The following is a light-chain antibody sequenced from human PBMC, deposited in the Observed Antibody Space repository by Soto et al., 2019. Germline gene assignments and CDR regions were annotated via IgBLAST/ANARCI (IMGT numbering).Light chain of an antibody. V-gene: IGKV3-20*01. CDR3: QQYDSSGT. J-gene: IGKJ1*01. Sequence: IVLTQSPCTLYLSHGDRATLSCRASHSVSNNYLAWYQQKPGQAPRLLLYRASTRSTGIPDRFSGGGSGTDFTLPISRVEPKVCAVDFCQQYDSSGTFGQGTKVDIK. CDR1: HSVSNNY. CDR2: RAS.